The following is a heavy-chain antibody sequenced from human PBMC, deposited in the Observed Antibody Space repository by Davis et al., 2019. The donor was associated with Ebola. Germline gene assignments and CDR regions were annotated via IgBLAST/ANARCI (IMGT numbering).Heavy chain of an antibody. J-gene: IGHJ3*02. V-gene: IGHV3-30*03. CDR3: AGNYAKSAFDM. CDR1: GFTFSNYD. Sequence: GGSLRLSCAASGFTFSNYDMHWARQTPGKGLEWVAVISYDGSHEFYADSVKDRFTVSRDDSKNTLYLQMNSLRVEDTAIYYCAGNYAKSAFDMWGPGTMVTVSS. D-gene: IGHD1-7*01. CDR2: ISYDGSHE.